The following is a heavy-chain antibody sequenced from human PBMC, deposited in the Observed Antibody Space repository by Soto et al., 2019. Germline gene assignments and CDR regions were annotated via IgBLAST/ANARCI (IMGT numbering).Heavy chain of an antibody. V-gene: IGHV1-18*01. CDR2: ISAYNGNT. CDR1: GYTFTSNG. Sequence: ASVKLSCKASGYTFTSNGSSWVRQAPGQGLEWMGWISAYNGNTNYAQKLQGRVTMTTDTSTSTAYMELRSLRSDDTAVYYCARVGSGYVPYYYMDVWGKGTTVTVSS. CDR3: ARVGSGYVPYYYMDV. D-gene: IGHD5-12*01. J-gene: IGHJ6*03.